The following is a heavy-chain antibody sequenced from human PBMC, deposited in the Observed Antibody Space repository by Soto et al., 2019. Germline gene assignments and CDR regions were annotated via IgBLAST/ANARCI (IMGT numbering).Heavy chain of an antibody. Sequence: QVQLVESGGGVVQPGRSLRLSCAASGFTFSSYGMHWVRQAPGKGLEWVAVISYDGSNKYYADSVKGRFTISRDNSKNTLYLQMNSLRAEDTAVYYCAKHVGSIAAANNDYWGQGTLVTVSS. V-gene: IGHV3-30*18. J-gene: IGHJ4*02. D-gene: IGHD6-13*01. CDR3: AKHVGSIAAANNDY. CDR1: GFTFSSYG. CDR2: ISYDGSNK.